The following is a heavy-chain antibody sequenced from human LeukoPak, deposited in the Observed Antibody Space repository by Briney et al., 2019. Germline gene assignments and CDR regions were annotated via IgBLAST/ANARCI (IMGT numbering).Heavy chain of an antibody. D-gene: IGHD4-17*01. CDR2: INHSGST. CDR3: ARGKRGDYSWYFDL. V-gene: IGHV4-34*01. Sequence: PSETLSLTCAVYGGSFSGYSWSWIRQPPGKGLEWVGEINHSGSTNYNPSLKSRVTISVDTSKNQFSLKLSSVTAADTAVYYCARGKRGDYSWYFDLWGRGTLVTVSS. J-gene: IGHJ2*01. CDR1: GGSFSGYS.